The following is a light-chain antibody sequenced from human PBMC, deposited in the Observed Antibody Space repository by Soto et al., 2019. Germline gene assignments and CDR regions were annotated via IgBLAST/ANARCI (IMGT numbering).Light chain of an antibody. CDR2: AAS. V-gene: IGKV1-39*01. Sequence: DIQMTPSPSSLSAPVGDSVTITCRASQSISSYLNWYQQKPGKAPKLLIYAASSLQSGVPSRFSGSGSGTDFTLTISSLQPEDFATYYCQQSYSTPLTCGGGTKVDI. J-gene: IGKJ4*01. CDR3: QQSYSTPLT. CDR1: QSISSY.